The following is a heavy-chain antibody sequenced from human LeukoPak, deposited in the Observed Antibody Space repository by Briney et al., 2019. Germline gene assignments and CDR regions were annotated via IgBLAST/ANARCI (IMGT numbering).Heavy chain of an antibody. J-gene: IGHJ4*02. CDR3: ARTSGGYFDY. Sequence: TLSLTCTVSGGSISSGSYYWSWIRQPAGKGLEWIGRIYTSGSTNSNPSLKSRVTISVDTSKNQFSLKLPSVTAADTAVYYCARTSGGYFDYWGQGTLVTVSS. V-gene: IGHV4-61*02. D-gene: IGHD3-10*01. CDR2: IYTSGST. CDR1: GGSISSGSYY.